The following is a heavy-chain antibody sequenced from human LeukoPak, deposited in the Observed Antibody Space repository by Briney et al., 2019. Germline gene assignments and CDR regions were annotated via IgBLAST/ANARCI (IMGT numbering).Heavy chain of an antibody. Sequence: PGGSLRLSCAASGFTFSDYYMSWIRQAPGKGLEWVSYISSSSSTIYYADSVKGRFTISRDNAKNSLYLQMNSLRAEDTAVYYCAKSLKVGYYYMDVWGKGTTVTISS. CDR1: GFTFSDYY. CDR3: AKSLKVGYYYMDV. J-gene: IGHJ6*03. D-gene: IGHD1-26*01. CDR2: ISSSSSTI. V-gene: IGHV3-11*01.